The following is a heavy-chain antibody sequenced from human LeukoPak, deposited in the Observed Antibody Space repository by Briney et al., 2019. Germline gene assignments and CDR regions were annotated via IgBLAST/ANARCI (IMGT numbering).Heavy chain of an antibody. D-gene: IGHD3-10*01. CDR2: INPNSGGT. V-gene: IGHV1-2*02. Sequence: ASVKVSCKASGYTFTGYYMHWVRQAPGQGLEWMGWINPNSGGTNYAQKFQGRVTMTRDTSISTAYMELSRLRSDDTAVYYCVTTFGGSGSYGFDYWGQGTLVTVSS. CDR1: GYTFTGYY. J-gene: IGHJ4*02. CDR3: VTTFGGSGSYGFDY.